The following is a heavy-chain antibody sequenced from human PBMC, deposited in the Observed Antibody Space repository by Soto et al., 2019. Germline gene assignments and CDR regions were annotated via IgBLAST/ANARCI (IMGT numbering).Heavy chain of an antibody. Sequence: PSETLSLTCTVSGGSISGYYWSWLRQPPGKGLEWIGYIYNIGSTNSNPSLKSRVTISVDTSQNQFSLRLSSVTAADSAVYFCARRAATAYTFDYWGQGILVTVSS. CDR1: GGSISGYY. V-gene: IGHV4-59*08. D-gene: IGHD3-16*01. CDR2: IYNIGST. CDR3: ARRAATAYTFDY. J-gene: IGHJ4*02.